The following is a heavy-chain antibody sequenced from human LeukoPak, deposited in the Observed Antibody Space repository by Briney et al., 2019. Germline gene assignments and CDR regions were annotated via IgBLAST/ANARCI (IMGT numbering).Heavy chain of an antibody. Sequence: GGSLRLSCVASGFPFKGYWMTWVRQSPGKGLDWVANIKPDGSETNYLDSVKGRFTISRDNARDSLFLEMNNLRVDDTAVYYCARDGGELWPLDEWGHVILVTVSS. V-gene: IGHV3-7*01. CDR1: GFPFKGYW. CDR2: IKPDGSET. J-gene: IGHJ4*03. D-gene: IGHD3-10*01. CDR3: ARDGGELWPLDE.